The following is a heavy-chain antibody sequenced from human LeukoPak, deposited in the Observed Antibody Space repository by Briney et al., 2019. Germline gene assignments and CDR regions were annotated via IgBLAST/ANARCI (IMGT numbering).Heavy chain of an antibody. V-gene: IGHV3-23*01. D-gene: IGHD1-26*01. CDR1: GFTFSSYA. Sequence: GGSLRLPCAASGFTFSSYAMSWVRQAPGKGLEWVLGISGSGGSTNYADSVKGRFTISRDNSKNTLYLQMNSLRVEDKAVYYCAKGSPLYYLDAFDIWGQGTMVTVSS. CDR2: ISGSGGST. J-gene: IGHJ3*02. CDR3: AKGSPLYYLDAFDI.